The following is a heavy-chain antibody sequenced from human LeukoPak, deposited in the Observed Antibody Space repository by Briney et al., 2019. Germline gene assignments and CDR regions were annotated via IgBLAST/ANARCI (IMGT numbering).Heavy chain of an antibody. Sequence: GGSLRLSCLASGFRFRSFEMMWVRQAPGEALECISYISSSGGTIYHADSVKGRFTISRDNANNSLYLQMTSLRAEDTAIYYCARSTELSDPYFYYGMDVWGQGTTVTVSS. D-gene: IGHD1-26*01. V-gene: IGHV3-48*03. CDR3: ARSTELSDPYFYYGMDV. CDR2: ISSSGGTI. J-gene: IGHJ6*02. CDR1: GFRFRSFE.